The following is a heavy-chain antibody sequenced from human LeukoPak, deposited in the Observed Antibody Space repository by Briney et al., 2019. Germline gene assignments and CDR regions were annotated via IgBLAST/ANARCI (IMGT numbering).Heavy chain of an antibody. V-gene: IGHV3-23*01. Sequence: GGSLRLSCVVSGFTFSSYAMSWVRQAPGKGLEWVSAISAGGVGTYYADSVKGRFTISRDNAKNSLYLQMNSLTAEDTALYYCAREAGGFSPIVFDIWGQGTMVTVSS. CDR3: AREAGGFSPIVFDI. CDR1: GFTFSSYA. CDR2: ISAGGVGT. D-gene: IGHD3-16*01. J-gene: IGHJ3*02.